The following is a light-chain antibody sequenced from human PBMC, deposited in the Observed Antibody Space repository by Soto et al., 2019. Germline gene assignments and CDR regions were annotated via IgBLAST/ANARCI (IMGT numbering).Light chain of an antibody. Sequence: QSVLTQPPSVSGAPGQRVTISCTGSSSNIGAGYDVHWYRHLPGTAPKLLIYINNNRPSGVPDRFSDSKSGPSASLAITGLQAEDEADYYCQSYDSSLSGVIFGGGTKVTVL. CDR2: INN. CDR3: QSYDSSLSGVI. V-gene: IGLV1-40*01. CDR1: SSNIGAGYD. J-gene: IGLJ2*01.